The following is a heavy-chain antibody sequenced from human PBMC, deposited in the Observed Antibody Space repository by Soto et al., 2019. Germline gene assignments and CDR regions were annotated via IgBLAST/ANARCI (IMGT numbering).Heavy chain of an antibody. CDR2: INPNSGDT. V-gene: IGHV1-8*01. CDR1: GYTFTSYD. CDR3: ARGLEFKIFGVPRRNYYYQMDV. Sequence: ASVKVSCKASGYTFTSYDINWVRQATGQGLEWMGSINPNSGDTGYAQKFQGRVTMTRNTSITTAYMELNSLRSEDTAVYYCARGLEFKIFGVPRRNYYYQMDVWGKGTTVTVSS. D-gene: IGHD3-3*01. J-gene: IGHJ6*03.